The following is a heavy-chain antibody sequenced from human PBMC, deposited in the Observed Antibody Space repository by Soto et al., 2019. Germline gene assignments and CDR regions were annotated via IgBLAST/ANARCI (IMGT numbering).Heavy chain of an antibody. D-gene: IGHD6-6*01. J-gene: IGHJ6*02. V-gene: IGHV1-69*06. CDR3: GSSLNYYYYGMDV. Sequence: SSVKVSCKASGGTFSSYAISWVRQAPGQGLEWMGGIIPIFGTANYAQKFQGRVTITADKSTSTAYMELSSLRSEDAAVYYCGSSLNYYYYGMDVWGQGTTVTVSS. CDR2: IIPIFGTA. CDR1: GGTFSSYA.